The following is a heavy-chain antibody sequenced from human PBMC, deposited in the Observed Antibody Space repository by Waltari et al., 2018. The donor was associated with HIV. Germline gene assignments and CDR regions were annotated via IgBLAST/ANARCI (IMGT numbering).Heavy chain of an antibody. D-gene: IGHD3-10*01. Sequence: QVQLVQSGAEVKKPGSSVRVSCRTSGGTLSSFSISWVRQAPGQGLEWMAGFIPMYGFTNYAQKFLDRRTITADGSYMELRSLTSEDTAVYYCARGTLRQRDYYYYYGMDVWGQGTTVTVSS. CDR2: FIPMYGFT. V-gene: IGHV1-69*01. J-gene: IGHJ6*02. CDR3: ARGTLRQRDYYYYYGMDV. CDR1: GGTLSSFS.